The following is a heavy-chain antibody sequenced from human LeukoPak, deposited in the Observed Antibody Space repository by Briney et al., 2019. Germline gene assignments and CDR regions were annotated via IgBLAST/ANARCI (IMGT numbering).Heavy chain of an antibody. D-gene: IGHD2-15*01. CDR3: ARKLLPPPLYYFDY. CDR1: GGPFSGYY. J-gene: IGHJ4*02. CDR2: INHSGST. V-gene: IGHV4-34*01. Sequence: SETLSLTCAVYGGPFSGYYWSWICQPPGKGLEWIGEINHSGSTNYNPSLKSRATISVDTSKNQFSLKLSSVTAADTAVYYCARKLLPPPLYYFDYWGQGTLVTVSS.